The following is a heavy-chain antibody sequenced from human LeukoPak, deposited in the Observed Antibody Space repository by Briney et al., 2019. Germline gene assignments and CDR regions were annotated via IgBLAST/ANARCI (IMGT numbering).Heavy chain of an antibody. CDR2: ISWDGGST. D-gene: IGHD3-22*01. J-gene: IGHJ4*02. CDR1: GFTFDDYT. V-gene: IGHV3-43*01. CDR3: AKDWHYYDSSGHFDY. Sequence: QPGGSLRLSCSASGFTFDDYTMHWVRQAPGKGLEWVSLISWDGGSTYYADSVKGRFTISRDNSKNSLYLQMNSLRTEDTALYYCAKDWHYYDSSGHFDYWGQGTLVTVSS.